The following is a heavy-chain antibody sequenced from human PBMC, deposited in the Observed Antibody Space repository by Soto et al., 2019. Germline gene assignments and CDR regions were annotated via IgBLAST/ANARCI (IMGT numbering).Heavy chain of an antibody. CDR2: IKQDGSEK. V-gene: IGHV3-7*01. Sequence: PWGSLRLSCSASGFTFSSYWMSWCRQAPGKGLEWVANIKQDGSEKYYVDSVKGRFTISRDNAKNSLYLQMNSLRAEDTAVYYCARESPPVVVITSYYYYGMDVWGQGTTVTVSS. D-gene: IGHD3-22*01. CDR3: ARESPPVVVITSYYYYGMDV. CDR1: GFTFSSYW. J-gene: IGHJ6*02.